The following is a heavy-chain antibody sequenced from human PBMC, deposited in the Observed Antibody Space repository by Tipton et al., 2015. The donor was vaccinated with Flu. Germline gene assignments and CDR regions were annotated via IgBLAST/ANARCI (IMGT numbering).Heavy chain of an antibody. CDR3: ARHSWTPRGSSGYNWFDP. Sequence: LRLSCTVSGGSMTSYYWSWIRQSPGKGLEWIGYIFYTGSTNYNPSLKSRAAISLDTSKNQFSLKLTSVTAADAAVYFCARHSWTPRGSSGYNWFDPWGQGTLVTVSS. V-gene: IGHV4-59*08. D-gene: IGHD3/OR15-3a*01. CDR2: IFYTGST. CDR1: GGSMTSYY. J-gene: IGHJ5*02.